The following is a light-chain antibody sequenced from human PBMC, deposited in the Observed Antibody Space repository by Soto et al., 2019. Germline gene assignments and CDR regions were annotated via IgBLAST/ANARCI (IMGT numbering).Light chain of an antibody. CDR1: HSVSSTY. CDR3: HLYCTSHT. J-gene: IGKJ4*01. CDR2: GAS. Sequence: EIVLTQSPGTLSLSPGERATLSCRASHSVSSTYLAWYQQKPGQAPRLLIFGASSRATDVPYRVSGSGSGTTLTLSISRLEPDDFAFYYCHLYCTSHTFGRGTKVEIK. V-gene: IGKV3-20*01.